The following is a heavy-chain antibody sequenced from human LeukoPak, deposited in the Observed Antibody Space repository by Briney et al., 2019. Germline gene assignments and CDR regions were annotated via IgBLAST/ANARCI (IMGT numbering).Heavy chain of an antibody. Sequence: QTGGSLRLSCAASGFTFSSYWMSWVRQAPGKGLEWGANIKPDGSEKYYVDSVKGRFTISRGNAKNSLSLQMSSRRVEGRAVYYCARDMTSRTSDYWGQGTLVTVSS. CDR1: GFTFSSYW. J-gene: IGHJ4*02. V-gene: IGHV3-7*01. CDR2: IKPDGSEK. CDR3: ARDMTSRTSDY. D-gene: IGHD1-14*01.